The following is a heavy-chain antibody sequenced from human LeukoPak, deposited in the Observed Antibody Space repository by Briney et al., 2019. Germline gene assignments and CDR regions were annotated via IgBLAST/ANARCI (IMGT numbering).Heavy chain of an antibody. CDR2: INPSGGST. V-gene: IGHV1-46*01. J-gene: IGHJ5*02. Sequence: ASVKVTCKASGYTFTSYYMHWVRQAPGQGLEWMGIINPSGGSTSYAQKFQGRVTMTRDTSTSTVYMELSSLRSEDTAVYYCARDYYDSSGSNWFDPWGQGTLVTVSS. D-gene: IGHD3-22*01. CDR1: GYTFTSYY. CDR3: ARDYYDSSGSNWFDP.